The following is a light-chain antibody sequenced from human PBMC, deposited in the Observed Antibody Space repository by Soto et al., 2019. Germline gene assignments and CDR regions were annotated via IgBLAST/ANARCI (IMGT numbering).Light chain of an antibody. J-gene: IGKJ5*01. CDR1: QDISSY. CDR3: QQLNSYPIT. CDR2: GAS. V-gene: IGKV1-9*01. Sequence: DIQLTQSPSLLSASVGDRVTITCRASQDISSYLAWYQQKPGKAPKLLIFGASTLQSGVPSRFSGSGSGTEFTLTISSLQPEDFATYYCQQLNSYPITFGQGTRLEIK.